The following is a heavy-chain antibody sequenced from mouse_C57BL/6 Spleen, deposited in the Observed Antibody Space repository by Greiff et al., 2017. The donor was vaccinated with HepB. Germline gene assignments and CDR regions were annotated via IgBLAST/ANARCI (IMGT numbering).Heavy chain of an antibody. CDR3: TGEGYDFAY. CDR2: IRLKSDNYAT. V-gene: IGHV6-3*01. CDR1: RFTFSNYW. Sequence: EVQVVESGGGLVQPGGSMKLSCVASRFTFSNYWMNWVRQSPEKGLEWVAQIRLKSDNYATHYAESVKGRFTISRDDSKSSVYLQMNNLRAEDTGIYYCTGEGYDFAYWGQGTLVTVSA. D-gene: IGHD2-2*01. J-gene: IGHJ3*01.